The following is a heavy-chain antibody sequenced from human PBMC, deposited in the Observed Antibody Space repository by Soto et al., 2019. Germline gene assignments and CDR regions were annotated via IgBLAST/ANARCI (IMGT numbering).Heavy chain of an antibody. V-gene: IGHV3-72*01. CDR3: ARSGADGSTWSDGAFDI. D-gene: IGHD2-2*01. Sequence: EVQLVESGGDLVQPGGSLRLSCAASGFTFSDHYMDWVRQAPGRGLEWVARIRNKANSYSTEYAASVKGRFSISGDDSKNKMYLQMNSLKTEDTGVYYCARSGADGSTWSDGAFDIWGQGTVVTVSS. J-gene: IGHJ3*02. CDR2: IRNKANSYST. CDR1: GFTFSDHY.